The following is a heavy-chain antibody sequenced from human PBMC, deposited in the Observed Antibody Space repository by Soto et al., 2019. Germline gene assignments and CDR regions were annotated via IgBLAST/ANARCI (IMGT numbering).Heavy chain of an antibody. CDR3: AKAYYDDGIGYRISHAFVM. J-gene: IGHJ3*02. V-gene: IGHV3-23*01. CDR2: ISGSGGAT. CDR1: GFTFSKYS. Sequence: VVSLRLSCAASGFTFSKYSMSWVRQAPGKGLEWVSAISGSGGATYYADSVKGRFTISRDNSKSTVYLQMNSPRAEDTAVYYCAKAYYDDGIGYRISHAFVMWGKGTMVTVS. D-gene: IGHD3-22*01.